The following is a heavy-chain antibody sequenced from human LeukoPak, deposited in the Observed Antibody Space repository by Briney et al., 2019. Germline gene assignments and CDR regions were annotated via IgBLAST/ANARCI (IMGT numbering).Heavy chain of an antibody. Sequence: GASVKVSCKASGSTFTGYYMHWVRQAPGQGLEWMGWINPDSGGTNYAEKFQGRVTMTRDTSISTAYMELSRLRSDDTAVYYCAKSRGWYSLQNWFDPWGQGTRVTVSS. CDR2: INPDSGGT. V-gene: IGHV1-2*02. CDR1: GSTFTGYY. D-gene: IGHD6-19*01. CDR3: AKSRGWYSLQNWFDP. J-gene: IGHJ5*02.